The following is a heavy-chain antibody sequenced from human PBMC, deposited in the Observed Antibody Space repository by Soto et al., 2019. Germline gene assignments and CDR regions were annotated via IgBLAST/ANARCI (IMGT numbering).Heavy chain of an antibody. CDR1: GGSISRYY. CDR2: IYYSGST. CDR3: ARDRDYYYGMDV. D-gene: IGHD3-10*01. V-gene: IGHV4-59*01. Sequence: PSETLSLTCTVSGGSISRYYWSWIRQPPGKGLEWIGYIYYSGSTNYNPSLKSRVTISVDTSKNQFSLKLSSVTAADTAVYYCARDRDYYYGMDVWGQGTTVT. J-gene: IGHJ6*02.